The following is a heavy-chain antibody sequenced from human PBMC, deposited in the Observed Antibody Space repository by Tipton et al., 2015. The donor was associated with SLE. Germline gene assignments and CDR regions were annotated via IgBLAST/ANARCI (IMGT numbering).Heavy chain of an antibody. CDR2: IYTGGRT. V-gene: IGHV4-4*07. D-gene: IGHD2-21*02. Sequence: TLSLTCTVSGGSISVYYWSWIRQPAGKGPEWIWRIYTGGRTIHNPSLNSRVTMSLDTSKSQFSLKLTSVTAADTAVYYCAREGDRDYFDFWGQGMLVTVSS. J-gene: IGHJ4*02. CDR3: AREGDRDYFDF. CDR1: GGSISVYY.